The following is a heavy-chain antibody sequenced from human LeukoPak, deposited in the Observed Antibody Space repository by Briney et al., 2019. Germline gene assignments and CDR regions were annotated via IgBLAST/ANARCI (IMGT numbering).Heavy chain of an antibody. J-gene: IGHJ4*02. D-gene: IGHD5-18*01. CDR2: IKGKTDGGTT. Sequence: GGSLRLSCAASGFTFSNARMSWVRQAPGKGLEWVGHIKGKTDGGTTDYAAPVQGRFTISRDDSKNTLFLQMNSLKTEDTAVYYCTTGTWIQLWLADYWGQGTLVTVSS. CDR3: TTGTWIQLWLADY. CDR1: GFTFSNAR. V-gene: IGHV3-15*01.